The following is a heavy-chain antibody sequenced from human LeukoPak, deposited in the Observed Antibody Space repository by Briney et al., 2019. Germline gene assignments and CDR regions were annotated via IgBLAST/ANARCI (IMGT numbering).Heavy chain of an antibody. CDR2: ISSDGSDI. Sequence: GGSLRLSCAASGFTFSSYGMHWVRQAPGKGLEWVALISSDGSDIYYADSVKGRFTISRDNSKNTLYLQMNSLRDEDTAVYYCAKGLRGDLPTASDYWGQGTLVTVSS. V-gene: IGHV3-30*18. D-gene: IGHD3-16*01. J-gene: IGHJ4*02. CDR1: GFTFSSYG. CDR3: AKGLRGDLPTASDY.